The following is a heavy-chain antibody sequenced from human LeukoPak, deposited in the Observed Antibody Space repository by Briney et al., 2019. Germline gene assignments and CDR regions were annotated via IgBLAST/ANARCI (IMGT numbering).Heavy chain of an antibody. D-gene: IGHD1-7*01. CDR2: IYYSGSP. J-gene: IGHJ4*02. CDR1: VDPISSHY. V-gene: IGHV4-59*11. CDR3: ASGITGTDLDY. Sequence: PSEPLSLPCTVSVDPISSHYWSCIRKPPGKGLEGIGYIYYSGSPNYNPSLKSRVTRSVDTSKKQFSLKLSSVTAADTAVYYCASGITGTDLDYWGQGTLVTVSS.